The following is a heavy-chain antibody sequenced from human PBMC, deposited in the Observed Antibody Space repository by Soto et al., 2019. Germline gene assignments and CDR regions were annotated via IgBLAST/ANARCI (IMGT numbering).Heavy chain of an antibody. CDR3: ARLRISTVTTTYYFDY. D-gene: IGHD4-17*01. Sequence: TLSLTCTVSGDSISSYYWSWIRQPPGKGLEWIGYIYNSGNTNYNPSLKSRVTISVDMSTNQFSLKLSSVTAADTAVYYCARLRISTVTTTYYFDYWGQGTLVTVSS. J-gene: IGHJ4*02. CDR1: GDSISSYY. V-gene: IGHV4-59*01. CDR2: IYNSGNT.